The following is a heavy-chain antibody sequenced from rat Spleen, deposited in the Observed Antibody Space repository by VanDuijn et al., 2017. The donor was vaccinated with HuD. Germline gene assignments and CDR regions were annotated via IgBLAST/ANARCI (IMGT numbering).Heavy chain of an antibody. Sequence: EVQLVESGGGLVQPGRSLKLSCVASGFTFNNYWMTWIRQAPGKGLEWIASITHTGGSTYYPDSVKGRFTISRDNAKKTLYLQINSLRSEDTATYYCTTDGGGYKDYFDYWGQGVMVTVSS. J-gene: IGHJ2*01. D-gene: IGHD1-11*01. V-gene: IGHV5-31*01. CDR1: GFTFNNYW. CDR2: ITHTGGST. CDR3: TTDGGGYKDYFDY.